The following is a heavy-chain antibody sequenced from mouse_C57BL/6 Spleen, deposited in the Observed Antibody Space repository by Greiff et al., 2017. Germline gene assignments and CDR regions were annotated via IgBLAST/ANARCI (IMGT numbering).Heavy chain of an antibody. Sequence: VQLQQSGPGLVQPSQSLSITCTVSGFSLTSYGVHWVRQSPGKGLEWLGVIWSGGSTDYNAAFISRLSISKDNSKSQVFFKMNSLQADDTAIYYCARKWLLHAMDYWGQGTSVTVSS. D-gene: IGHD2-3*01. J-gene: IGHJ4*01. CDR3: ARKWLLHAMDY. CDR1: GFSLTSYG. V-gene: IGHV2-2*01. CDR2: IWSGGST.